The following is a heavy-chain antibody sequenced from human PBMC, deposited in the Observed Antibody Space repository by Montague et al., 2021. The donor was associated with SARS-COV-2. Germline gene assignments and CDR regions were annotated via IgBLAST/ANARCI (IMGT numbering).Heavy chain of an antibody. V-gene: IGHV4-4*02. CDR2: ILHSGTA. J-gene: IGHJ4*02. Sequence: SETLSLTCAVSGGSIKTYIWWSLLRPAPGKGLELLGVILHSGTANYPPSLKSRVTISVDKSRNEFSLKLSSLTAADTAVYFCAKDVSLSVAALDSWGQGTLVTVSS. D-gene: IGHD6-19*01. CDR1: GGSIKTYIW. CDR3: AKDVSLSVAALDS.